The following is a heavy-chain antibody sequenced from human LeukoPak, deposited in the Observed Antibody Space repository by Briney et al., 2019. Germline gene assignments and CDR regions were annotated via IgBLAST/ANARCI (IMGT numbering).Heavy chain of an antibody. V-gene: IGHV4-59*02. CDR1: GGSVNGFY. D-gene: IGHD4-23*01. Sequence: SETLCLTCTVSGGSVNGFYWSWLRQPPGKGLEWVGYIRYSRSTNYNPSLKSRVSISVDTSKNQFSLKLSSLTAADTAVYYCARDYGGKFDYWGQGTLVTVSS. CDR3: ARDYGGKFDY. J-gene: IGHJ4*02. CDR2: IRYSRST.